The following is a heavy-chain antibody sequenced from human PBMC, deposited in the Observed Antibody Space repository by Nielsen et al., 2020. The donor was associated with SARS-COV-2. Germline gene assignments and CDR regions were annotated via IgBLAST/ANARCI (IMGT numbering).Heavy chain of an antibody. D-gene: IGHD5-12*01. V-gene: IGHV3-48*03. Sequence: GESLKISCAASGFTFSSYEMNWVRQAPGKGLEWVSYISSSGSTIYYADSVKGRFTISRDNAKNSLYLQMNSLRAEDTAVYYCEREAGYSGYHDKGWFDPWGQGTLVTVSS. J-gene: IGHJ5*02. CDR1: GFTFSSYE. CDR2: ISSSGSTI. CDR3: EREAGYSGYHDKGWFDP.